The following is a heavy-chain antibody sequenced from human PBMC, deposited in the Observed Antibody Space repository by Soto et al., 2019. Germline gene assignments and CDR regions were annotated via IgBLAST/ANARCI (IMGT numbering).Heavy chain of an antibody. CDR1: GFAFSTYG. J-gene: IGHJ4*02. Sequence: PAGSLRLSCVASGFAFSTYGMSWVRQAPGQGLEWVSAINAGGRSAYYADSVKGRFIISRDNSKNTLFLQMNSLRAEDTAVYYCAKDRGCSSATCYQADWGQGSLVTVSS. D-gene: IGHD2-2*01. CDR2: INAGGRSA. CDR3: AKDRGCSSATCYQAD. V-gene: IGHV3-23*01.